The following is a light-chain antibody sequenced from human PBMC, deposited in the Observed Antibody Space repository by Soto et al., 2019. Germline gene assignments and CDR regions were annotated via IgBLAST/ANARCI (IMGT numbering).Light chain of an antibody. V-gene: IGKV3-15*01. CDR2: GAS. J-gene: IGKJ5*01. CDR3: QQYDNWPPLT. Sequence: EVVITQSPATLSVSPGERATLSCRASQSVRINLAWYQQKPGQAPRLLIFGASTRATGIPARFSGSGSGTEFTLTISSLQSEDFAIYYCQQYDNWPPLTFGQGTRLEIK. CDR1: QSVRIN.